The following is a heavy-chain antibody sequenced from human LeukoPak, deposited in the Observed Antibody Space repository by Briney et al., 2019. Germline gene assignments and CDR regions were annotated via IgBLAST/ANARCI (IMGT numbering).Heavy chain of an antibody. J-gene: IGHJ4*02. D-gene: IGHD4-17*01. CDR2: IYYTGST. Sequence: SETLSLTCTVSGGSISSYFWSWIRQPPGKGLEWIGYIYYTGSTTYSPSLKSRVTISIDTSKNQFSLKLSSVTAADTAVYYCARRLYGDYYFDYWGQGILVTVSS. V-gene: IGHV4-59*08. CDR3: ARRLYGDYYFDY. CDR1: GGSISSYF.